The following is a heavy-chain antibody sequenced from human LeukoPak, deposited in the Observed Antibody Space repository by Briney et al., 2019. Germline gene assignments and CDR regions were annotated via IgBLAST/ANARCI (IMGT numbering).Heavy chain of an antibody. CDR1: GFTFSYYS. Sequence: GGSLRLSCAASGFTFSYYSMNWVRQAPGKGLEWVSFISTSSSYIYYADSLKGRFTISRDNAKNSLYLQMNSLRAEDTAMYYCARDLNYYDSSGYNPFDYWGQGTLVTVSS. D-gene: IGHD3-22*01. J-gene: IGHJ4*02. CDR2: ISTSSSYI. V-gene: IGHV3-21*01. CDR3: ARDLNYYDSSGYNPFDY.